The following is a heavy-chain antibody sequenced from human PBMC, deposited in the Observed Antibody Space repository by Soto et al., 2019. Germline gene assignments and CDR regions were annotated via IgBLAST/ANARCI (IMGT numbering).Heavy chain of an antibody. CDR1: GGSISSGGYY. Sequence: PSETLSLTCTVSGGSISSGGYYWSWIRQHPGKGLEWIGYIYYSGSTYYNPSLKSRVTISVDTSKNQFSLKLSSVTAADTAVYYCARTPIYDYVWGSYRYNYFDYWGQGTLVTVSS. CDR3: ARTPIYDYVWGSYRYNYFDY. D-gene: IGHD3-16*02. V-gene: IGHV4-31*03. CDR2: IYYSGST. J-gene: IGHJ4*02.